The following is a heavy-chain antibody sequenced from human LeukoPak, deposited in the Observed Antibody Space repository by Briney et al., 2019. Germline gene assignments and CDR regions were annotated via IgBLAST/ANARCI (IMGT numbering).Heavy chain of an antibody. Sequence: GGSLRLSCAASGFTFNRYSVNWVRQAPGKGLEWISYISSSGTTIYYADSVQGRFIISRDNARNSLYPQMNSLRAEDTAVYYCARVGYSDFWSGYYWDYWGQGTLATVSS. CDR1: GFTFNRYS. J-gene: IGHJ4*02. D-gene: IGHD3-3*01. CDR2: ISSSGTTI. CDR3: ARVGYSDFWSGYYWDY. V-gene: IGHV3-48*01.